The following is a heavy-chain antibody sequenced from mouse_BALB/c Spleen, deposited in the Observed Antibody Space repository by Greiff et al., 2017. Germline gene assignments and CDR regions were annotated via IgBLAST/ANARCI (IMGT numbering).Heavy chain of an antibody. D-gene: IGHD3-1*01. J-gene: IGHJ2*01. CDR3: ARRVGQPPYYFDY. V-gene: IGHV1-80*01. CDR2: IYPGDGDT. CDR1: GYAFSSYW. Sequence: QVQLKQSGAELVRPGSSVKISCKASGYAFSSYWMNWVKQRPGQGLEWIGQIYPGDGDTNYNGKFKGKATLTADKSSSTAYMQLSSLTSEDSAVYFCARRVGQPPYYFDYWGQGTTLTVSS.